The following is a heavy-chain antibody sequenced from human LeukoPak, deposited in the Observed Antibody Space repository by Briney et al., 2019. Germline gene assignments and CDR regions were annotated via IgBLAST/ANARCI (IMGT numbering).Heavy chain of an antibody. V-gene: IGHV3-7*03. Sequence: QAGGSLRLSCAASGFTFSSYWMSWVRQAPGKGLEWVANIKQDGSEKYYVDSVKGRFTISRDNSKNTLYLQMNSLRAEDTAVYYCAKGILVQPPKYYYDSSGSSSYDAFDIWGQGTMVTVSS. J-gene: IGHJ3*02. D-gene: IGHD3-22*01. CDR2: IKQDGSEK. CDR1: GFTFSSYW. CDR3: AKGILVQPPKYYYDSSGSSSYDAFDI.